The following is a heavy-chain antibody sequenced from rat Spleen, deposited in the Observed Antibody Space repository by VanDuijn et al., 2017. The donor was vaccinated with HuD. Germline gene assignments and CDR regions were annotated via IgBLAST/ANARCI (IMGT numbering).Heavy chain of an antibody. CDR2: ISYDGTAT. V-gene: IGHV5-7*01. CDR3: ARHRNYGGIPFDF. CDR1: GFTFSDYN. J-gene: IGHJ2*01. Sequence: EVELVESGGGLVQPGRSLKLSCAASGFTFSDYNMAWVRQAPKKGLEWVASISYDGTATYYRDSVKGRFTLSRDNAKSTLYLQMDSLRSEDTATYYCARHRNYGGIPFDFWGQGVMVTVSS. D-gene: IGHD1-11*01.